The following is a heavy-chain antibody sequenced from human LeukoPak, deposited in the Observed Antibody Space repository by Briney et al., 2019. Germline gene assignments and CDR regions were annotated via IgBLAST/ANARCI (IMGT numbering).Heavy chain of an antibody. CDR2: MNQDGSTI. D-gene: IGHD3-9*01. V-gene: IGHV3-7*04. CDR1: GFAFSNYW. CDR3: ATDRAYLTFDY. J-gene: IGHJ4*02. Sequence: PGGSLRLSCAASGFAFSNYWMNWVRQAPGKGLEWVANMNQDGSTINYAGSVRGRFTISRDNAKNSLFLQIDSLRAEDTAMYYCATDRAYLTFDYWGRGTLVTVSS.